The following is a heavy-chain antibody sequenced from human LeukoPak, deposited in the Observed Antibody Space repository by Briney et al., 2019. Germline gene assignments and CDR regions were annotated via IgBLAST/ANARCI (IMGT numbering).Heavy chain of an antibody. J-gene: IGHJ3*02. Sequence: GASVKVSCKASGYTFTGYYIHWVRQAPGQGLEWMGWINPHSGGTNYAQKFQGRVTMTRDTSISTAYMELSRLRSDDTAVYYCARTVAGYLGAFDIWGQGTMVTVSS. D-gene: IGHD6-19*01. CDR2: INPHSGGT. CDR1: GYTFTGYY. V-gene: IGHV1-2*02. CDR3: ARTVAGYLGAFDI.